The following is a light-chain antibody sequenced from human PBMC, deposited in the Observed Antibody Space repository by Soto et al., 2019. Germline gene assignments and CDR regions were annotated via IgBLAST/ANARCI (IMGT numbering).Light chain of an antibody. CDR1: SGHSSYI. V-gene: IGLV4-60*03. CDR2: LEGSGSY. J-gene: IGLJ1*01. Sequence: QSVLTQSSSAPSSLGSSVKLTCTLSSGHSSYIIAWHQQQPGKAPRYLMKLEGSGSYNKGSGVPDRFSGSSSGADRYLTISTLQSEDEADYYCETWDSNTRVFGTGTKGTVL. CDR3: ETWDSNTRV.